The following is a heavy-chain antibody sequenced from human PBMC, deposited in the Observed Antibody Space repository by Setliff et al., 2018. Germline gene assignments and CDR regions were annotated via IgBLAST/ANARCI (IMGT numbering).Heavy chain of an antibody. J-gene: IGHJ5*02. CDR2: INHSGST. CDR1: GGSFSNYY. CDR3: AACITMVRGVIMKYNWFDP. Sequence: SETLSLTCVVYGGSFSNYYWSWIRQPPGKGLEWIGEINHSGSTNYNPSLKSRLTISVDSSKNQFSLRLTSVTAADTAIYFCAACITMVRGVIMKYNWFDPWGPGTLVTVSS. D-gene: IGHD3-10*01. V-gene: IGHV4-34*01.